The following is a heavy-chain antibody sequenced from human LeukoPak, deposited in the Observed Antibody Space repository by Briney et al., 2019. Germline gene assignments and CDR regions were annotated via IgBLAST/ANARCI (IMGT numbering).Heavy chain of an antibody. D-gene: IGHD1-7*01. V-gene: IGHV1-2*02. CDR2: INPNSGGT. J-gene: IGHJ3*02. CDR3: ARADLSHWNYGAFDI. Sequence: ASVKVSCKASGYTFTGYYMHWVRQAPGQGLEWMGWINPNSGGTNYAQKFQGRVTMTRDTSISTAYMELSRLRSDDTAVYYCARADLSHWNYGAFDIWGQGTTVTVSS. CDR1: GYTFTGYY.